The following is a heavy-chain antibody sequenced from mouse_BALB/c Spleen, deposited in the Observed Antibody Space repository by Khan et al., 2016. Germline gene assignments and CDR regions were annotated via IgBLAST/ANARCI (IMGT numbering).Heavy chain of an antibody. J-gene: IGHJ3*01. V-gene: IGHV9-3-1*01. CDR1: GYTFTNYG. CDR2: INTYTGEP. D-gene: IGHD2-13*01. Sequence: QIQLVQSGPELKKPGETVKISCKASGYTFTNYGMNWVKQAPGKGLKWMGWINTYTGEPTYADDFKGRFAFSFHTSASTAYLQINILKDEDTGTYFCAIGGDYGGFASWGQGTLVTVSA. CDR3: AIGGDYGGFAS.